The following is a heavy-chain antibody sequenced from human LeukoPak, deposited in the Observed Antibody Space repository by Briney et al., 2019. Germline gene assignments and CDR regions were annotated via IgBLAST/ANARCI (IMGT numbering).Heavy chain of an antibody. CDR3: ARGFCSGGSCYSCDY. CDR2: IDPSGGST. D-gene: IGHD2-15*01. CDR1: GYTFSTYY. V-gene: IGHV1-46*01. J-gene: IGHJ4*02. Sequence: ASVKVSCKASGYTFSTYYMHWVRQAPGQGLEWMGVIDPSGGSTNYARKFQGRVTMTSDTSTSTVYMELSSLRSEDTAVYYCARGFCSGGSCYSCDYWGQGTLVTVSS.